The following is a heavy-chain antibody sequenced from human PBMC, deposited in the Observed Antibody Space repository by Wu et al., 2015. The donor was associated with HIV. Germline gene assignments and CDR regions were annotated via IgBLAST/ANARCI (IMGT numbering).Heavy chain of an antibody. CDR3: ARDAVREGYYYLDV. CDR1: GGTFKSYS. J-gene: IGHJ6*02. D-gene: IGHD3-10*01. CDR2: IIPTSRTT. V-gene: IGHV1-69*13. Sequence: QVHLVQSGTEVNKPGSSVKVSCKASGGTFKSYSISWVRQAPGQGLEWMGRIIPTSRTTNYAQKLQGRVTISADESTTTAYMELSSLTSDDTAVYYCARDAVREGYYYLDVWGQGTMVTVSS.